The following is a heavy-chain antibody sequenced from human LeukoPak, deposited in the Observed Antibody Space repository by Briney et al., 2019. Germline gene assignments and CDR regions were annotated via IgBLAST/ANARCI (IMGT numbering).Heavy chain of an antibody. Sequence: GGSLRLSCAASGFTFSSYSMNWVRQAPGKGLEWVSSISFTGTYVYYADSVKGRFTISRDSAKNSLYLQMNSLRAEDTAVYYCAREVSGSVVVTAAFDYWGQGTLVTVSS. CDR3: AREVSGSVVVTAAFDY. D-gene: IGHD2-21*02. V-gene: IGHV3-21*01. J-gene: IGHJ4*02. CDR1: GFTFSSYS. CDR2: ISFTGTYV.